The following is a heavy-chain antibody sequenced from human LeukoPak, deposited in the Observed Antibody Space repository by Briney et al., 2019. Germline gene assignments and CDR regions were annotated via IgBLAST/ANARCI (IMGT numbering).Heavy chain of an antibody. D-gene: IGHD6-13*01. CDR3: ARYSSSWYGELDY. CDR2: IYYSGST. CDR1: GGSFGNYY. V-gene: IGHV4-59*01. J-gene: IGHJ4*02. Sequence: SETLSLTCTVSGGSFGNYYWSWIRQPPGKGLEWIGYIYYSGSTNYNPSLKSRVTISVDTSKNQFSLKLSSVTAADTAVYYCARYSSSWYGELDYWGQGTLVTVSS.